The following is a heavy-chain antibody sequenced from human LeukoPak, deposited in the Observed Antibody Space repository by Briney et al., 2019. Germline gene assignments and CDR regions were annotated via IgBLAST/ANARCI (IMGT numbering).Heavy chain of an antibody. D-gene: IGHD6-6*01. CDR2: INPTGGST. Sequence: ASVKVSCKASGYTFPSYFMHWVRQAPGQGLEWMGIINPTGGSTTYAQKFQGRVTMTRDTSTSTVYMELSSLRSDDTAVYYCARTAARRFDYWGQGTLFTVSS. J-gene: IGHJ4*02. CDR1: GYTFPSYF. V-gene: IGHV1-46*01. CDR3: ARTAARRFDY.